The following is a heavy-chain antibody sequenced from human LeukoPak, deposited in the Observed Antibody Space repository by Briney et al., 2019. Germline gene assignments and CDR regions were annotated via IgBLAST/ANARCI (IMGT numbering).Heavy chain of an antibody. J-gene: IGHJ3*02. CDR1: GGSISSYY. CDR3: ATHSTRSYSSNWYGALDI. D-gene: IGHD6-13*01. CDR2: IYNSGST. Sequence: SETLSLTSTVSGGSISSYYSSWIRQPPGMGLEWIGYIYNSGSTNYNPSLKSRVTISVDTSKNQFSLKLSSVTAADTAVYYGATHSTRSYSSNWYGALDIWGQGTMVTVSS. V-gene: IGHV4-4*09.